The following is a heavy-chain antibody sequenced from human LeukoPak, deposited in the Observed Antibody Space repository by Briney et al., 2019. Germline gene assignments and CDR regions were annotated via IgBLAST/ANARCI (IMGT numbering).Heavy chain of an antibody. D-gene: IGHD3-10*01. CDR2: IIPILGIA. CDR3: TRGRRLLWFGELLSSFDY. V-gene: IGHV1-69*04. J-gene: IGHJ4*02. CDR1: GGTFSSYA. Sequence: ASVKVSCKASGGTFSSYAISWVRQAPGQGLEWMGRIIPILGIANYAQKFQGRVTITADKSTSTAYMELSSLKTEDTAVYYCTRGRRLLWFGELLSSFDYWGQGTLVTVSS.